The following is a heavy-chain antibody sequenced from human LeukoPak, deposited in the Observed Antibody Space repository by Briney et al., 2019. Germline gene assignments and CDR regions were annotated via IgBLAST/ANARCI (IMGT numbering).Heavy chain of an antibody. CDR2: MNPNSGNT. V-gene: IGHV1-8*03. CDR1: GYTFTRYD. Sequence: ASVKVSCKASGYTFTRYDINWVRQATGQGLEWMGWMNPNSGNTGYAQKFQGRVTITRNTSISTAYMELSSLRSEDTAVYYCARGSSIAAAYYFDYWGQGTLVTVSS. D-gene: IGHD6-13*01. J-gene: IGHJ4*02. CDR3: ARGSSIAAAYYFDY.